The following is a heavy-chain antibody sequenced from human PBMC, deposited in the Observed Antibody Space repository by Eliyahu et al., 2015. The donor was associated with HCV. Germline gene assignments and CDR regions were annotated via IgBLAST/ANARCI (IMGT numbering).Heavy chain of an antibody. V-gene: IGHV3-23*01. D-gene: IGHD5-12*01. CDR3: AKGAVATFDY. CDR2: IRGRGGST. CDR1: GFTFSXYA. Sequence: EVQLLESGGGLVQPGGSLRLXCAASGFTFSXYAXSWVRQXPGKGLXWVSAIRGRGGSTYYADXVKGRFTISRDNSKNTLYLQMNSLRAEDTAVYYCAKGAVATFDYWGQGTLVTVSS. J-gene: IGHJ4*02.